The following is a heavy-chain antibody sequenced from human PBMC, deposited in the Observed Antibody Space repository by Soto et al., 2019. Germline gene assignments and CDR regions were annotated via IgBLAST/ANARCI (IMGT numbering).Heavy chain of an antibody. V-gene: IGHV3-15*07. D-gene: IGHD5-12*01. J-gene: IGHJ4*02. CDR1: GFSFSSAW. CDR2: IKSKVHGETT. Sequence: EAQLVESGGGLVKPGGSLRLSCAASGFSFSSAWMIWVRQAPGKGLEWVGRIKSKVHGETTDYAAPVKGRFTISRDDSKNTVFLQMNSLETEETAVYYCTTGVDGYNPFDYWGQGTLVTVSS. CDR3: TTGVDGYNPFDY.